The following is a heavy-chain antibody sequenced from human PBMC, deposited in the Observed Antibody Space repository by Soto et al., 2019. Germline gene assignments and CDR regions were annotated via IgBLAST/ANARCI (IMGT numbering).Heavy chain of an antibody. Sequence: EVQLLESGGVLVQPGGSLRLSCAASGFTFSSYAMSWVRQAPGKGLEWVSAISGSSGSTYYADSVKGRFTISRDNSKNTLYLQMNSLRAEDTAVYYCVKGLGEPYPHAYNWFDPWGQGTLVTVSS. V-gene: IGHV3-23*01. CDR1: GFTFSSYA. CDR3: VKGLGEPYPHAYNWFDP. D-gene: IGHD1-26*01. J-gene: IGHJ5*02. CDR2: ISGSSGST.